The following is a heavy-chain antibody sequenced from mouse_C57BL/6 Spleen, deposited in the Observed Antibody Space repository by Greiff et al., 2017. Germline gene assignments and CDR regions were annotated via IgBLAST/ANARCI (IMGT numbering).Heavy chain of an antibody. CDR2: ISAGGSYT. D-gene: IGHD1-1*02. V-gene: IGHV5-4*01. J-gene: IGHJ2*01. CDR1: GFTFSSYA. CDR3: ARGLGRYGY. Sequence: VQLQESGGGLVKPGGSLKLSCAASGFTFSSYAMSWVRQTPEKRLEWVATISAGGSYTYYPDNVKGRFTISRDNAKNNLYLQMSHLKSEDTAMYYCARGLGRYGYWGQGTTLTVSS.